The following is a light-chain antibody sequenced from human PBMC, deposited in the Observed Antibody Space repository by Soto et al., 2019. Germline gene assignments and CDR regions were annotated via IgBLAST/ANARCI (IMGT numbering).Light chain of an antibody. CDR3: QQYNSYPFT. V-gene: IGKV1-5*03. CDR2: KAS. J-gene: IGKJ3*01. Sequence: DIQMTQSPSTLSASVGDRVTITCRASQSISTWLAWYQQKPGKAPKLLIYKASSLESGVPSRFIGSGSGTEYTLTISSLQTDDFAAYYCQQYNSYPFTFGPGTKVYIK. CDR1: QSISTW.